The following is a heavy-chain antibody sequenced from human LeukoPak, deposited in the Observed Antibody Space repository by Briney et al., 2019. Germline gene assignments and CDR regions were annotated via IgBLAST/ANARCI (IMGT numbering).Heavy chain of an antibody. D-gene: IGHD4-17*01. J-gene: IGHJ4*02. CDR2: IYYSGST. CDR1: GGSISRYY. CDR3: ARHDYGDYTPD. Sequence: WETLSLTCTVSGGSISRYYWSWIRQPPGKGLEWIGYIYYSGSTNYNPSLKSRVTISVDTSKNQFSLKLSSVTAADTAVYYCARHDYGDYTPDWGQGTLVTVSS. V-gene: IGHV4-59*08.